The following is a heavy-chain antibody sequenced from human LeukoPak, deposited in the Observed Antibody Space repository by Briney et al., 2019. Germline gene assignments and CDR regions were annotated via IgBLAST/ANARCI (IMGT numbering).Heavy chain of an antibody. CDR3: ARDPTTYGSGSYYYYFEY. Sequence: GGSLRLSCAASGFTFSSYSMNWVRQAPGKGVEWVSSISSSRSYIYYADSVKGRFTISRDNAKNSLYLQMNSLRAEDTAVYYCARDPTTYGSGSYYYYFEYWGQGTLVTVSS. V-gene: IGHV3-21*01. J-gene: IGHJ4*02. D-gene: IGHD3-10*01. CDR2: ISSSRSYI. CDR1: GFTFSSYS.